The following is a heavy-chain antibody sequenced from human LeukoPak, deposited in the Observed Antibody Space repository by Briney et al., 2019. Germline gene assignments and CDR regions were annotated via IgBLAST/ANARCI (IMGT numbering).Heavy chain of an antibody. CDR1: KFIFSNYW. J-gene: IGHJ4*02. Sequence: PGGSLRLSCAASKFIFSNYWMSWVRQAPGKGLEWVSGISGSGDNTYYADSVKGRFTISRDNSKNTLYVQVNSLGTEDTAAYYCAKGSYYDSSGSFYFDYWGQGTLVTVSS. D-gene: IGHD3-22*01. CDR3: AKGSYYDSSGSFYFDY. CDR2: ISGSGDNT. V-gene: IGHV3-23*01.